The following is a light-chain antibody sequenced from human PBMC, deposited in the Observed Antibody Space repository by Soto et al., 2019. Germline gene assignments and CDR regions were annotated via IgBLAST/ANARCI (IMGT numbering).Light chain of an antibody. CDR1: QSISSSY. CDR2: GAS. CDR3: RHYGSSPIFT. Sequence: EIVLTQSPGTLSLSPGERATLSCRASQSISSSYLAWYQQKPGQAPRLLIYGASSRATDIPDRFSGSGSGTDLTLTISILEPEDFAVYYCRHYGSSPIFTFGPGTKVDIK. V-gene: IGKV3-20*01. J-gene: IGKJ3*01.